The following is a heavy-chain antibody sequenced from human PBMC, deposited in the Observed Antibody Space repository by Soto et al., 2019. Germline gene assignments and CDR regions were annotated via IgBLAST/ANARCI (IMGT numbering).Heavy chain of an antibody. Sequence: ASVKVSCKASGYTFTSYAIHWVRQAPGQRLEWMGWINAGNGKTKYSQKFQGRVSITRDTSTSTAYMELSSLRSEDTAVYYCARFGIGYSSGWQITGAFDSWDKGIMI. J-gene: IGHJ3*02. V-gene: IGHV1-3*01. D-gene: IGHD6-19*01. CDR1: GYTFTSYA. CDR3: ARFGIGYSSGWQITGAFDS. CDR2: INAGNGKT.